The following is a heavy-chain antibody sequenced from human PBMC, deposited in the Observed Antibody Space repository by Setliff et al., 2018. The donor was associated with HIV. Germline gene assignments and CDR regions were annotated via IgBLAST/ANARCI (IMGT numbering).Heavy chain of an antibody. D-gene: IGHD2-15*01. CDR3: AETVVLTPYVSYYYYMDV. CDR2: VYNSGTT. CDR1: GYSISIGYY. Sequence: PSETLSLTCAVSGYSISIGYYWSWIRQPPGKAPEWIGYVYNSGTTKYNPSLKSRVTISVDTSKNQFSLRLNSVTAADTAVYYCAETVVLTPYVSYYYYMDVWGKGTTVTVSS. V-gene: IGHV4-61*01. J-gene: IGHJ6*03.